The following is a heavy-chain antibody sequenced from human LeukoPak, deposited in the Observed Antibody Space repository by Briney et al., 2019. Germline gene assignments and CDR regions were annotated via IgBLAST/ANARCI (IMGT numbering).Heavy chain of an antibody. CDR1: GFTFYNYA. D-gene: IGHD3-10*01. J-gene: IGHJ6*02. V-gene: IGHV3-23*01. CDR2: ISDSGSST. Sequence: GGSLKLSCAASGFTFYNYAMSWVRQAPGTGLEWVSTISDSGSSTYYADSVRGRFTISRDNSKNTLYLQMDSLRAEDTAIYYCAKVPYSDYGSGRPPFMDVWGQGTTVAVSS. CDR3: AKVPYSDYGSGRPPFMDV.